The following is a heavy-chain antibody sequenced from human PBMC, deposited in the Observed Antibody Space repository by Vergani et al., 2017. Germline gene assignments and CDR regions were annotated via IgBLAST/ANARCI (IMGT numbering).Heavy chain of an antibody. CDR1: GFTFSSYE. V-gene: IGHV3-48*03. Sequence: EVQLVESGGGLVQPGGSLRLSCAASGFTFSSYEMNWVRQAPGKGLEWVSYISSSGSTIYYADSVKGRFTISRDNAKNSLYLQMNSLRAEDTAVYYCARADTAMDPDIYYYGMDVWGQGTTVTVSS. J-gene: IGHJ6*02. D-gene: IGHD5-18*01. CDR3: ARADTAMDPDIYYYGMDV. CDR2: ISSSGSTI.